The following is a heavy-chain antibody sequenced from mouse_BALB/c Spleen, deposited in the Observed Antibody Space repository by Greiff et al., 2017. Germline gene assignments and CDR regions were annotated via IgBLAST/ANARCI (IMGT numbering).Heavy chain of an antibody. CDR3: ARGPYYYGSSLYWYFDV. CDR2: ISSGGST. D-gene: IGHD1-1*01. J-gene: IGHJ1*01. V-gene: IGHV5-6-5*01. CDR1: GFTFSSYA. Sequence: EVQVVESGGGLVKPGGSLKLSCAASGFTFSSYAMSWVRQTPEKRLEWVASISSGGSTYYPDSVKGRLTISRDNARNILYLQMSSLRSEDTAMYYCARGPYYYGSSLYWYFDVWGAGTTVTVSS.